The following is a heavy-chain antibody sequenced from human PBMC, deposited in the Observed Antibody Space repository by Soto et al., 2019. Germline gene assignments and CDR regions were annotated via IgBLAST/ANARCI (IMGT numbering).Heavy chain of an antibody. CDR3: STSVYYTFTTCYYYYGLDV. CDR2: IIPFFGTT. Sequence: QVQLVQSGAEVKKPGSSVKVSCKASGGTFSSYSINWVRQAPGQGLEWMGGIIPFFGTTSYAQKFQGRVTITADASTSTVYMELSSLTSEDTPLYYCSTSVYYTFTTCYYYYGLDVWGQGTTVTVSS. D-gene: IGHD3-3*01. J-gene: IGHJ6*02. V-gene: IGHV1-69*01. CDR1: GGTFSSYS.